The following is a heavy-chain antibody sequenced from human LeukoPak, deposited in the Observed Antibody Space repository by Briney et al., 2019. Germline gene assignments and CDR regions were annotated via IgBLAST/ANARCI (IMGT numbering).Heavy chain of an antibody. CDR2: INAGNGNT. V-gene: IGHV1-3*01. J-gene: IGHJ4*02. D-gene: IGHD4-17*01. Sequence: ASVKVSCKASGYTFTRYGMHWVRQAPGQGLEWMGWINAGNGNTKYSQKFQGRVTITRDTTASTAYMELSSLRSEDTAVYYCTRDRYGDYDPAIDYWGQGTLVTVSS. CDR1: GYTFTRYG. CDR3: TRDRYGDYDPAIDY.